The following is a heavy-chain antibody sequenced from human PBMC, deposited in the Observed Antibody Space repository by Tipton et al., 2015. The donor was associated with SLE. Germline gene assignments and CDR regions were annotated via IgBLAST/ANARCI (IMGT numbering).Heavy chain of an antibody. CDR2: IYHNESP. CDR1: GGSISEYY. D-gene: IGHD3-3*01. CDR3: ARVLDFWSGYYTGFDAFDI. Sequence: LRLSCTVSGGSISEYYWTWIRQAPGKGLEWIGYIYHNESPTYNPSLRRRVTMSVETSRNQISLKLTSVTAADTAVYYCARVLDFWSGYYTGFDAFDIWGQGTMVTVSS. V-gene: IGHV4-4*09. J-gene: IGHJ3*02.